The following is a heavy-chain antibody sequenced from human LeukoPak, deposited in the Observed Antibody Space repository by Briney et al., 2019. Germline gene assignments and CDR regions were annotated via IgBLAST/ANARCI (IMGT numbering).Heavy chain of an antibody. Sequence: SETLSLTCTVSGDSINSYYWNWIRQPPGKGLEWIGYIYYSGSTYYNTSLKSRVTISVDTSKNQFSLKLSSVTAADTAVYYCARGGKAAVRFDLWGRGTLVTVSS. CDR2: IYYSGST. D-gene: IGHD2-15*01. CDR3: ARGGKAAVRFDL. CDR1: GDSINSYY. J-gene: IGHJ2*01. V-gene: IGHV4-59*08.